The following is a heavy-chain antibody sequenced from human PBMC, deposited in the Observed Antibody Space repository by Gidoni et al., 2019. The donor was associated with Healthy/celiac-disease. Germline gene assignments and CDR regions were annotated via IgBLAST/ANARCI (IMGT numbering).Heavy chain of an antibody. CDR3: ARGPLGYCSGGSCYWYYYYMDV. CDR2: INPMGGST. D-gene: IGHD2-15*01. Sequence: QVQLVQSGAEVKKPGASVKVSCKASGYTFTSYYMHWVRQAPGQGLEGMGIINPMGGSTSYAQKLQGRGTMTRDTSTSTVYMELSSLRSEDTAVDYGARGPLGYCSGGSCYWYYYYMDVWGKGTTVTVSS. CDR1: GYTFTSYY. V-gene: IGHV1-46*04. J-gene: IGHJ6*03.